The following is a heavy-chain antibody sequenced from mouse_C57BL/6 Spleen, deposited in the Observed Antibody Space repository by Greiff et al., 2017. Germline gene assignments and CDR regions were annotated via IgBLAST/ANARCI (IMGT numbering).Heavy chain of an antibody. V-gene: IGHV1-59*01. D-gene: IGHD4-1*02. CDR1: GYTFTSYW. J-gene: IGHJ2*01. CDR2: IDPSDSYT. Sequence: QVQLQQPGAELVRPGTSVKLSCKASGYTFTSYWMHWVKQRPGQGLEWIGVIDPSDSYTNYNQKFKGKATLTVDTSSSTAYMQLSSLTSEDSAVYYCATQLGREPDFDYWGQGTTLTGSS. CDR3: ATQLGREPDFDY.